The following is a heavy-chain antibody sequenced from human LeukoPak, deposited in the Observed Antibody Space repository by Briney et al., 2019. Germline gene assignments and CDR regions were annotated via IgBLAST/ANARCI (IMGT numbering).Heavy chain of an antibody. V-gene: IGHV1-18*01. CDR3: ARDYYDSSGYYPDAFDI. J-gene: IGHJ3*02. CDR2: ISAYNGNT. D-gene: IGHD3-22*01. CDR1: GYTFTSYG. Sequence: ASVKVSRKASGYTFTSYGISWVRQAPGQGLEWMGWISAYNGNTNYAQKLQGRVTMTTDTSTSTAYMELRSLRSDDTAVYYCARDYYDSSGYYPDAFDIWGQGTMVTVSS.